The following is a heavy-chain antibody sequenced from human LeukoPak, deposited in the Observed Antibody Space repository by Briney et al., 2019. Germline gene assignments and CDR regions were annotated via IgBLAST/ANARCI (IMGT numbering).Heavy chain of an antibody. CDR3: AKEDWSGYYNFDY. CDR1: GFTFSSYA. D-gene: IGHD3-3*01. J-gene: IGHJ4*02. Sequence: PGGSLRLSCAASGFTFSSYAMNWVRQAPGRGLEWVSGISGSGGTGSGGSTYYADSVKGRFTISRDNSKKTLYLQMNSLRAEDTAVYYCAKEDWSGYYNFDYWGQGTLVTVSS. V-gene: IGHV3-23*01. CDR2: ISGSGGTGSGGST.